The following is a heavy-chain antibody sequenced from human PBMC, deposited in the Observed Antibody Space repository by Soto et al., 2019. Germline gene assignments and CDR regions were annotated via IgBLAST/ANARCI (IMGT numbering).Heavy chain of an antibody. Sequence: QVQLQQWGAGLLKPSETLSLTCAVHGGSFSGYTWTWIRQSPGKGLEWIGQINAGGSANYNPSLKSRVTISVGTSNNEFFLDLTSVTAADTAVYYCARGIFSETSYSGGWYVFDFWGQGTLVTVSS. D-gene: IGHD3-10*01. J-gene: IGHJ4*02. V-gene: IGHV4-34*02. CDR1: GGSFSGYT. CDR2: INAGGSA. CDR3: ARGIFSETSYSGGWYVFDF.